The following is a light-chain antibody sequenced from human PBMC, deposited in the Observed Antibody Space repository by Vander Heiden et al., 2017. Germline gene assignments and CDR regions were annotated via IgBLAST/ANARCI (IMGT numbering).Light chain of an antibody. CDR2: DVS. CDR1: SRDVGGYNY. J-gene: IGLJ2*01. Sequence: QSALTQPASVSGSPGQSLPISCTGTSRDVGGYNYVSWYQQNPGNAPKVMIYDVSNRPSGVSNRFSGSKSGNTASLTISGLQAEDEADYYCSSYTSSSTPVFGGGTKLTVL. V-gene: IGLV2-14*01. CDR3: SSYTSSSTPV.